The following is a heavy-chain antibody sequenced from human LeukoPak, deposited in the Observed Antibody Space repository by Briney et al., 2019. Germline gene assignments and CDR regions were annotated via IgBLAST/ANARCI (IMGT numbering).Heavy chain of an antibody. J-gene: IGHJ3*02. CDR1: GYTFTSYG. D-gene: IGHD3-22*01. CDR2: ISAYNGNT. CDR3: ARPFYSYDAFDI. V-gene: IGHV1-18*01. Sequence: ASVKVSCKASGYTFTSYGISWVRQAPGQGLERMGWISAYNGNTNYAQKLQGRVTMTTDTSTSTAYMELRSLRSDDTAVYYCARPFYSYDAFDIWGQGTMVTVSS.